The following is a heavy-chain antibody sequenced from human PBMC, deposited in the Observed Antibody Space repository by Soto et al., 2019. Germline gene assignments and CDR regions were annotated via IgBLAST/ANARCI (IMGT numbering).Heavy chain of an antibody. Sequence: GSLRLSCVASGFTFSSYALNWVRQAPGKGLEWVSYISVGGGSIFYADSVKGRFTISRGDATNSLYLQMNSLRDEDTAVYYCVRDWNSNSSYYYYGMDVWGQGTTVTVSS. CDR3: VRDWNSNSSYYYYGMDV. J-gene: IGHJ6*02. V-gene: IGHV3-48*02. CDR1: GFTFSSYA. D-gene: IGHD4-4*01. CDR2: ISVGGGSI.